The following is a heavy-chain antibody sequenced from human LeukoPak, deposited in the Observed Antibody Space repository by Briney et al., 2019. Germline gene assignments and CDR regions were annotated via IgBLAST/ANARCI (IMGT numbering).Heavy chain of an antibody. CDR1: GFTFSSYA. J-gene: IGHJ4*02. D-gene: IGHD2/OR15-2a*01. CDR3: ATEYDDN. Sequence: GGSLRLSCAASGFTFSSYAMHWVRQAPGKGLEWVAVISYDGSNKYYADSVKGRFTISRDNSKNTLYLQLNSLRGEDTAVYYCATEYDDNCGQGTLVTVSS. V-gene: IGHV3-30*03. CDR2: ISYDGSNK.